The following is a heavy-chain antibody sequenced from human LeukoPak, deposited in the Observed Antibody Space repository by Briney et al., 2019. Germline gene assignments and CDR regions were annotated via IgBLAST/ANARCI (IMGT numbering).Heavy chain of an antibody. V-gene: IGHV4-59*01. CDR3: ARGAVAGTGVFDY. Sequence: PPETLSLTCTVSGGSISSYYWSWIRQPPGKGLEWIGYIYYSGSTNYNPSLKSRVTISVDTSKNQFSLKLSSVTAADTAVYYCARGAVAGTGVFDYWGQGTLVTVSS. CDR2: IYYSGST. CDR1: GGSISSYY. D-gene: IGHD6-19*01. J-gene: IGHJ4*02.